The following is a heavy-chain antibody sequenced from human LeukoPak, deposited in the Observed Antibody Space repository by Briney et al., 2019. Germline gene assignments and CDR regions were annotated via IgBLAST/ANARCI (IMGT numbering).Heavy chain of an antibody. Sequence: SETLSLTCTVSGGSISRSGYHWGWIRQPPGKGLEWIGIIYYSGNTYNDPSLESRVTMSVDTSKNQFSLRLNSVTAADTAVYFCERQPGTRTGAHVIDSWGQGTLVIVSS. CDR2: IYYSGNT. CDR3: ERQPGTRTGAHVIDS. D-gene: IGHD1-1*01. CDR1: GGSISRSGYH. J-gene: IGHJ4*02. V-gene: IGHV4-39*01.